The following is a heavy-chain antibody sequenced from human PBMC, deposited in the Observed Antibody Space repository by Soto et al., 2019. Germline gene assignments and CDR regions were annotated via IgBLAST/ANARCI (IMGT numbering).Heavy chain of an antibody. CDR2: ISYDGSNK. D-gene: IGHD3-3*01. V-gene: IGHV3-30-3*01. CDR1: GFTFSSYA. J-gene: IGHJ6*02. CDR3: ARGYDFWSGYYEPYGMDV. Sequence: QVQLVESGGGVVQPGRSLRLSCAASGFTFSSYAMHWVRQAPGKGLEWVAVISYDGSNKNHADTVKGRFTISRDNSKNTLYRQMNSLRAEDTAVYYCARGYDFWSGYYEPYGMDVWGQGTMVTVSS.